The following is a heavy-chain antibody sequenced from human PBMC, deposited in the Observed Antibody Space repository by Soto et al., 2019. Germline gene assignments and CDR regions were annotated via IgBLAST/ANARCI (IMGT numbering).Heavy chain of an antibody. CDR3: ARDRNYDYVWGTHHYYYYGMDV. D-gene: IGHD3-16*01. J-gene: IGHJ6*02. V-gene: IGHV1-3*01. CDR2: INAGNGNT. CDR1: GYTFTSYA. Sequence: ASVKVSCKASGYTFTSYAMHWVRQAPGQRLEWMGWINAGNGNTKYSQKFQGRVTITRDTSASTAHMELSSLRSEDTAVYYCARDRNYDYVWGTHHYYYYGMDVWGQGTTVTVSS.